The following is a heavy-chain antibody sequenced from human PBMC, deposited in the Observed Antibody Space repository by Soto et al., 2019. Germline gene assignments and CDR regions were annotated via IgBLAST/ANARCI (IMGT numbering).Heavy chain of an antibody. CDR1: GFTFSSYG. D-gene: IGHD6-13*01. J-gene: IGHJ5*02. V-gene: IGHV3-30*18. CDR3: AQGRYPSRPSKRSNCFDT. Sequence: PGGSLRLSCAASGFTFSSYGMHWVRQAPGKGLEWVAVISYDGSNKYYADSVKGRFTISRDNSKNTLYLQMNSLRAEDTAVYYSAQGRYPSRPSKRSNCFDTWGQGTLVTVSS. CDR2: ISYDGSNK.